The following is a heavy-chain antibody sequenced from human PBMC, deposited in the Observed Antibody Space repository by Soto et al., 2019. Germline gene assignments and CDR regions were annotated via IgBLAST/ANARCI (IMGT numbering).Heavy chain of an antibody. CDR2: ISAYNGNT. CDR1: GYTFTSYG. CDR3: ARARIYGASDAFDI. D-gene: IGHD4-17*01. J-gene: IGHJ3*02. V-gene: IGHV1-18*04. Sequence: GASVKVSCKTSGYTFTSYGISWVQQAPGEGVERMGWISAYNGNTNYAQKLQGRVTMTTDTSTSTDYMELRSLRSGDTAVYYCARARIYGASDAFDIWGQGIMVTVSS.